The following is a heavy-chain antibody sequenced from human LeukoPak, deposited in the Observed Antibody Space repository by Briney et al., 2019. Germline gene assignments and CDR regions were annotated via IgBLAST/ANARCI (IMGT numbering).Heavy chain of an antibody. Sequence: GGSLRLSCAASGFTFSNSAMSWVRQVPGKGLEWVSTLSGSGITTYYADSVKGRFTISRDNSKNTLYLQMNSLRAEDTAVYYCAKGIYSSGWNYFDYWGHGTLVTVSS. CDR3: AKGIYSSGWNYFDY. D-gene: IGHD6-19*01. CDR1: GFTFSNSA. J-gene: IGHJ4*01. CDR2: LSGSGITT. V-gene: IGHV3-23*01.